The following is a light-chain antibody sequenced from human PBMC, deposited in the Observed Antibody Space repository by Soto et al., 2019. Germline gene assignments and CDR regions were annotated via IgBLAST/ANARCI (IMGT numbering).Light chain of an antibody. CDR3: QQYNNWPPWT. CDR1: QGVSVD. J-gene: IGKJ1*01. CDR2: GAS. V-gene: IGKV3-15*01. Sequence: EIVMTQSPATLSVSPGERVTLSCRASQGVSVDLAWYQQRPGQAPRLLIYGASTRATGIPVRFSGSGSGTEFSLTISSLQSEDFAFYYCQQYNNWPPWTFGQGTKV.